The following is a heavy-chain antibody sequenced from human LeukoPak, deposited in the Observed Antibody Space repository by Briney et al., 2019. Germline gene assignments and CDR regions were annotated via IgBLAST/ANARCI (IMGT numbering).Heavy chain of an antibody. J-gene: IGHJ4*02. V-gene: IGHV1-18*01. Sequence: GASVKVSCKASGYTSTIYGISWVRQAPGQGLEWIGWISAYNGNTNYAQKFQGRVTMTTDTSTSTTYMELRSLRSDDTAVYYCARGDWLYVFDYWGQGTLVTVSS. D-gene: IGHD3/OR15-3a*01. CDR2: ISAYNGNT. CDR3: ARGDWLYVFDY. CDR1: GYTSTIYG.